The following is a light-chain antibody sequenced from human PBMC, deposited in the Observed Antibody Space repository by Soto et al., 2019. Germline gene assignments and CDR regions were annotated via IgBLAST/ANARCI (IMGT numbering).Light chain of an antibody. Sequence: QSVLTQPPSASGSPGQSVTISCTGTSSDVDGYNYVSWYQQHPGKAPKVIIYEVSKRPSGVPDRFSGSKSGSTASLTVSGLQAEDEADYYCSSYAVTNIFVFGTGTKATVL. CDR2: EVS. V-gene: IGLV2-8*01. CDR3: SSYAVTNIFV. CDR1: SSDVDGYNY. J-gene: IGLJ1*01.